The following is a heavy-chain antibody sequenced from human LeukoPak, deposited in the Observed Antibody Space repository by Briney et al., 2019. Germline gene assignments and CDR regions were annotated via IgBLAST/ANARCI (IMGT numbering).Heavy chain of an antibody. CDR2: INHSGST. D-gene: IGHD5-24*01. CDR3: ARKGRKMATINWYFDL. J-gene: IGHJ2*01. V-gene: IGHV4-34*01. Sequence: SEALSLTCAVYGGSFSGYYWSWIRQPPGKGLGWNGEINHSGSTNYNPSLKSRVTISVDTSKNQFSLKLSSVTAADTAVYYRARKGRKMATINWYFDLWGRGTLVTVSS. CDR1: GGSFSGYY.